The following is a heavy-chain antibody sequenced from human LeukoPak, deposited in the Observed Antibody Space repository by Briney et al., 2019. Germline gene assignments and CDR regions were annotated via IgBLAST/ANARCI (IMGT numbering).Heavy chain of an antibody. CDR3: ARYVVASACFDS. CDR2: MNSDGTTT. D-gene: IGHD2-21*01. CDR1: GFTLSGYW. V-gene: IGHV3-74*01. Sequence: GGSLRLSCAASGFTLSGYWMHWVRQAPGEGLVWVSRMNSDGTTTTYAYSVRGRFTISRDNAKNTLYLQMNSLRADDAAVYYCARYVVASACFDSWGQGTLVTVSS. J-gene: IGHJ4*02.